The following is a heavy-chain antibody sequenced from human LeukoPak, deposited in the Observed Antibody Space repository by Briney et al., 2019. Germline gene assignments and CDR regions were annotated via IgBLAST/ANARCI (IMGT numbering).Heavy chain of an antibody. Sequence: SETLSLTCTVSGGSISSYCWSWIRQPPGKGLEWIGYIYYSGSTNYNPSLKSRVTISVDTSKNQFSLKLSSVTAADTAVYYCARVPLSCGGDCYSEAFYFDYWGQGTLVTVSS. D-gene: IGHD2-21*02. CDR3: ARVPLSCGGDCYSEAFYFDY. CDR2: IYYSGST. J-gene: IGHJ4*02. CDR1: GGSISSYC. V-gene: IGHV4-59*01.